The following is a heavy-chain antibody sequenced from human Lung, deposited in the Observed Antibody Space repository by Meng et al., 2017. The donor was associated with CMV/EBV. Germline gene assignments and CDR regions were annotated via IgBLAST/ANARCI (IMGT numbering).Heavy chain of an antibody. CDR3: ARDHNRGHDY. V-gene: IGHV1-2*02. D-gene: IGHD1-1*01. J-gene: IGHJ4*02. CDR1: GYSFSDHF. CDR2: IKPNSGDT. Sequence: ASXXVSCKASGYSFSDHFMHWVRQAPGKGLEWMGWIKPNSGDTNYAQNFQGRVTMTSDSSISSAYMELTRLTSDDTAVYFCARDHNRGHDYWGQGTLVTVSS.